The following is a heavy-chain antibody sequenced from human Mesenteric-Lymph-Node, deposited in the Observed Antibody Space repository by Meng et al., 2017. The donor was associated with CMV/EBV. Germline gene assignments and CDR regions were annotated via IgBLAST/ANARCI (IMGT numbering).Heavy chain of an antibody. CDR1: GGTFSSYA. Sequence: SVKVSCKASGGTFSSYAISWVRQAPGQGLEWMGGIIPIFGTANYAQKFQGRVTITTDESTSTAYMELSSLRSEDTAVYYCARALLRYFDWLSHAFDIWGQGTMVTVSS. J-gene: IGHJ3*02. CDR3: ARALLRYFDWLSHAFDI. CDR2: IIPIFGTA. V-gene: IGHV1-69*05. D-gene: IGHD3-9*01.